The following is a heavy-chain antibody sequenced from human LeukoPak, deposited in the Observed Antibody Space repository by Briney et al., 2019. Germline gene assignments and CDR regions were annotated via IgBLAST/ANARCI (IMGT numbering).Heavy chain of an antibody. V-gene: IGHV3-66*01. CDR2: IHSGGST. Sequence: GGSLRLSCAASEFIVSRNYMSWVRQAPGKGLEWVSVIHSGGSTYYADSVKGRFIISRDNSKNTLYLQMNSLRSEDTAVYYCARDPGGNQNGFDIWGQGTMVTVSS. J-gene: IGHJ3*02. CDR3: ARDPGGNQNGFDI. CDR1: EFIVSRNY. D-gene: IGHD3-16*01.